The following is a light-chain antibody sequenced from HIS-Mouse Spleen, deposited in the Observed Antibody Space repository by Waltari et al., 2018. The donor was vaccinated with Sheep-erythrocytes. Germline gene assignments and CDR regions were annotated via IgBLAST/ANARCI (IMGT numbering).Light chain of an antibody. Sequence: QSALTQPRPVSGSPGQSATISCTGTSRDVGGYNYVSWYQQHPGKAPKLMIYDVSKRPSGVPDRFSGSKSGNTASLTISGLQAEDEADYYCCSYAGSYIPYVFGTGTKVTVL. J-gene: IGLJ1*01. CDR2: DVS. V-gene: IGLV2-11*01. CDR3: CSYAGSYIPYV. CDR1: SRDVGGYNY.